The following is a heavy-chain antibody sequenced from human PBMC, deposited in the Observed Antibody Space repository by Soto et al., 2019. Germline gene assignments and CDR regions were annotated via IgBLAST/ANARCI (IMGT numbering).Heavy chain of an antibody. CDR3: ARDSTRHYCSSTSCYAPFDY. Sequence: PGGSLRLSCAASGFTFSSYSMNWVRQAPGKGLEWVSSISSSSYIYYADSVKGRFTISRDNAKNSLYLQMNSLRAEDTAVYYCARDSTRHYCSSTSCYAPFDYWGQGT. D-gene: IGHD2-2*01. CDR1: GFTFSSYS. J-gene: IGHJ4*02. V-gene: IGHV3-21*01. CDR2: ISSSSYI.